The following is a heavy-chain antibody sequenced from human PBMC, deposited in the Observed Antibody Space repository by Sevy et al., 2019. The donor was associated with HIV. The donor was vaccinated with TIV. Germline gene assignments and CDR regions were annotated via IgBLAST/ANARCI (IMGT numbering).Heavy chain of an antibody. J-gene: IGHJ4*02. V-gene: IGHV4-30-2*01. CDR1: GGSISSGGYS. CDR2: IYHSGRT. D-gene: IGHD4-17*01. CDR3: ARAPLPGDYVPYFDY. Sequence: SETLSLTCAVSGGSISSGGYSWSWIRQPPGKGLEWIGYIYHSGRTYYNPSLKSRVTISVDRSKNQFSLKLSSVTAADTAVYYCARAPLPGDYVPYFDYWGQGTLVTVSS.